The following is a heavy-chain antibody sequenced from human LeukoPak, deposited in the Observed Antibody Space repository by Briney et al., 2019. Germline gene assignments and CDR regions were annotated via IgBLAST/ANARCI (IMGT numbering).Heavy chain of an antibody. V-gene: IGHV1-24*01. CDR1: GYTLTELS. J-gene: IGHJ4*02. CDR2: FDPEDGET. CDR3: ARTYPQYYYGSGRSLGAFDY. D-gene: IGHD3-10*01. Sequence: ASVKVSCKVSGYTLTELSMHWVRQAPGKGLEWMGGFDPEDGETIYAQKFQGRVTMTTDTSTSTAYMELRSLRSDDTAVYYCARTYPQYYYGSGRSLGAFDYWGQGTLVTVSS.